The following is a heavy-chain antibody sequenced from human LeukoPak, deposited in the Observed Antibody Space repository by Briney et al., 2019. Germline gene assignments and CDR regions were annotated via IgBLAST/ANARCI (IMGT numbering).Heavy chain of an antibody. Sequence: GSLRLSCAASGFTFSSHEMHWVRQAPGKGLEWIGEINHSGSTNYNPPLKSRVTISVDTSKYQFSLKLSSVTAADTAVYYCASALQPYYYYGSGSISYFDYWGQGTLVTVSS. CDR2: INHSGST. J-gene: IGHJ4*02. CDR1: GFTFSSHE. V-gene: IGHV4-34*01. CDR3: ASALQPYYYYGSGSISYFDY. D-gene: IGHD3-10*01.